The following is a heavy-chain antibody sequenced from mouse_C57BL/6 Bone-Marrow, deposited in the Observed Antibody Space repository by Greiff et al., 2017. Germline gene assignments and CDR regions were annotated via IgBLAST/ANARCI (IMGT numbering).Heavy chain of an antibody. CDR3: AMITTRYYFDY. Sequence: VQLQQSGAELVKPGASVKLSCKASGYTFTSYWMHWVKQRPGQGLEWIGMIHPNSGSTNYNEKFKSKATLTVDKSSSTAYMQLSSLTSEDSAVYYCAMITTRYYFDYWGQGTTLTVSS. CDR2: IHPNSGST. V-gene: IGHV1-64*01. J-gene: IGHJ2*01. D-gene: IGHD2-4*01. CDR1: GYTFTSYW.